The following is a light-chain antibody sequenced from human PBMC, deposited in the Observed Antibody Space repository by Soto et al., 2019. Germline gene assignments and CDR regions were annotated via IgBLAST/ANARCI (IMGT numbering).Light chain of an antibody. Sequence: QSVLTQPRSVSGSPGQSVTISCTGTSSDVGSYNYVSWYQQHPGKAPKLMIYDVSKRPSGVPDRFSGSKSGNTASLTISGLQAEDEADYYCSSYTSTTTRVFGGGTKVTVL. J-gene: IGLJ3*02. V-gene: IGLV2-11*01. CDR1: SSDVGSYNY. CDR3: SSYTSTTTRV. CDR2: DVS.